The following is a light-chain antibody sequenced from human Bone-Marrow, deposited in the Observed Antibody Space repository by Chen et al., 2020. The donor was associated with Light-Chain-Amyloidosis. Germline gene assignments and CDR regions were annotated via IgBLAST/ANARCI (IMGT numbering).Light chain of an antibody. CDR1: DLPTQY. J-gene: IGLJ2*01. CDR2: RDT. V-gene: IGLV3-25*03. CDR3: QSADSRCTYEVI. Sequence: SYELTQPPSVSVSPGQTARITCSGDDLPTQYAYWYQQKPGQAPVLVIHRDTERPSGISERFSGSSSGTTGTLTISGVQAEDEADYHCQSADSRCTYEVIFGGGTKLTVL.